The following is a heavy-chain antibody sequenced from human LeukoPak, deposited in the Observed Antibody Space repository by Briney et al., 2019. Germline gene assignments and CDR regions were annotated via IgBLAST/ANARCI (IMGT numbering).Heavy chain of an antibody. J-gene: IGHJ4*02. CDR2: VYDGDTT. D-gene: IGHD6-13*01. Sequence: GGSLRLSCAASGFAVSSNYMSWVRQAPGKGLEWVSAVYDGDTTYYADSVKGRFTISRDNSKNTLYLQMNSLRAGDTAVYYCARGVEQLDPGFDYWGQGTLVTVSS. CDR1: GFAVSSNY. V-gene: IGHV3-66*01. CDR3: ARGVEQLDPGFDY.